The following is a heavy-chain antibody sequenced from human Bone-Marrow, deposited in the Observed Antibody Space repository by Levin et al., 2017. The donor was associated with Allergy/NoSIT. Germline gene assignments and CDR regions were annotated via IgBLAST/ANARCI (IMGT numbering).Heavy chain of an antibody. J-gene: IGHJ4*02. V-gene: IGHV3-11*01. D-gene: IGHD6-19*01. CDR1: GFTFRDYY. CDR2: ISSGGTTV. CDR3: AREVWLGTFDY. Sequence: GGSLRLSCAAAGFTFRDYYMSWIRQAPGGGLEWVAFISSGGTTVSYADSVKGRFTLSRDNGKNSLSLEMKSLRAEDTAVYYCAREVWLGTFDYWSQGILVTVSS.